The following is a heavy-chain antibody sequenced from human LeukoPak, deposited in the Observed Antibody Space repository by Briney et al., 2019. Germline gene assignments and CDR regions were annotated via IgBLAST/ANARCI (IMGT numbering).Heavy chain of an antibody. CDR2: ISYDGSNK. J-gene: IGHJ4*01. V-gene: IGHV3-30*03. CDR3: ARGYSSSYSDY. Sequence: PGGSLRLSCAASGFTFSSYGVHWVRQAPGKGLEWVAVISYDGSNKYYADSVKGRFTISRDNSKNTLYLQMNSLRAEDTAVYYCARGYSSSYSDYWGQEPRSPSPQ. D-gene: IGHD6-13*01. CDR1: GFTFSSYG.